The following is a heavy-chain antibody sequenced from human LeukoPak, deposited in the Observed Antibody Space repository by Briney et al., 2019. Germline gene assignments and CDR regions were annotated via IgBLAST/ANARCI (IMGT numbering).Heavy chain of an antibody. V-gene: IGHV3-30*18. CDR2: ISYDGSNK. J-gene: IGHJ4*02. D-gene: IGHD3-22*01. Sequence: GGSLRLSCAASGFTCSSYGMHWVRQAPGEGLEWVALISYDGSNKYYADSVKGRFTISRDNSKNTLYLQMNSLRAEDTAVYYCAEDTNYYDTSGPLDYWGQGTLVTVSS. CDR1: GFTCSSYG. CDR3: AEDTNYYDTSGPLDY.